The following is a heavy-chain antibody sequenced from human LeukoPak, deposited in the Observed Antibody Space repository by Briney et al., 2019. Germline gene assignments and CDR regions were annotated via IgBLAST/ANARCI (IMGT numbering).Heavy chain of an antibody. Sequence: GGSLRLSCAASGFTFSSYWMHWVRRAPGQGLEWVANLKEDGSQKYFVDSVKGRFTISRDNAKNSLYLRMNSLRAEDTAVYYCARESRRITMVRGLDMDVWGKGTTVTVSS. CDR2: LKEDGSQK. D-gene: IGHD3-10*01. CDR1: GFTFSSYW. V-gene: IGHV3-7*03. CDR3: ARESRRITMVRGLDMDV. J-gene: IGHJ6*04.